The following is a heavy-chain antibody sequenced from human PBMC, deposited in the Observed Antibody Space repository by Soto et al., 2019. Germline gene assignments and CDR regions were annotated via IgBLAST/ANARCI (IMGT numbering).Heavy chain of an antibody. J-gene: IGHJ6*02. Sequence: SETLSLTCTVSGDSISSDYYHWTWIRQSPGKGLEWIGYIHHSGSILYNPSLKSRVTISVDTSKNQFPLHLTSVTAADTAVYFCAREDDGGDSLDVWGQGTTVTVSS. D-gene: IGHD2-21*02. CDR2: IHHSGSI. CDR1: GDSISSDYYH. V-gene: IGHV4-30-4*08. CDR3: AREDDGGDSLDV.